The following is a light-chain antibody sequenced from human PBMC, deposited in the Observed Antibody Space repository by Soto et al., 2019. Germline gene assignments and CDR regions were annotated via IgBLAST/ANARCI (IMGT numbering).Light chain of an antibody. J-gene: IGKJ4*01. Sequence: IQLNQSPSSLSASVGARVTITCPALQGISTYLAWYQQKPGKAPKTLIHAASTLQSGVPSRFSGGGSGTDFTLSISSQQPEDFATYYCQQLNSYPLTVGGGTKVEIK. CDR1: QGISTY. V-gene: IGKV1-9*01. CDR3: QQLNSYPLT. CDR2: AAS.